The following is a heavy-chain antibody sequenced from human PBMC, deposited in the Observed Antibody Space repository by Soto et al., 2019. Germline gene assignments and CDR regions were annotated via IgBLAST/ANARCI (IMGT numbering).Heavy chain of an antibody. V-gene: IGHV1-18*01. CDR1: GYTFTSYG. D-gene: IGHD1-1*01. CDR3: ARARGTREQLERHYYYYYMDV. Sequence: ASVKVSCKASGYTFTSYGISWVRQAPGQGLEWMGWISAYNGNTNYAQKLQGRVTISVDTSKNQFSLKLSSVTAADTAVYYCARARGTREQLERHYYYYYMDVWGKGTTVTVSS. J-gene: IGHJ6*03. CDR2: ISAYNGNT.